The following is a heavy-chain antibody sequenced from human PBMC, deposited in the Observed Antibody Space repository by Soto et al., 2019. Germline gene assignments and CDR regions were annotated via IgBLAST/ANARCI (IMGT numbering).Heavy chain of an antibody. D-gene: IGHD2-2*01. CDR3: ARDKGVVPAAAPFYYYYGMDV. J-gene: IGHJ6*02. Sequence: SVKVSCKASGGTFSSYAISWVRQAPGQGLEWMGGIIPIFGTANYAQKFQGRVTITADKSTSTAYMELSSLRSEDTAVYYWARDKGVVPAAAPFYYYYGMDVWGQGTTVTVSS. CDR2: IIPIFGTA. V-gene: IGHV1-69*06. CDR1: GGTFSSYA.